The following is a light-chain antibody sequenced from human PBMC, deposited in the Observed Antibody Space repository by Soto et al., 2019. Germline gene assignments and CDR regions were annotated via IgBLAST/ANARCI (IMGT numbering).Light chain of an antibody. Sequence: ALTQPASVSGSPGQSITISCTGTSSDVGGYNYVSWYQQHPGKAPKLMIYDVSNRPSGVSNRFSGSKSGNTASLTISGLQAEDEADYYCSSAYYVFGTGTKLTVL. CDR2: DVS. J-gene: IGLJ1*01. V-gene: IGLV2-14*01. CDR1: SSDVGGYNY. CDR3: SSAYYV.